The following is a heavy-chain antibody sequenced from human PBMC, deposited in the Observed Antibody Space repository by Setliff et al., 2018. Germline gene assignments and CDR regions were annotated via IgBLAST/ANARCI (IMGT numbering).Heavy chain of an antibody. CDR1: GYSISSGFS. CDR2: ILFSGDT. D-gene: IGHD3-10*01. J-gene: IGHJ6*03. CDR3: ARDPRARHYMDV. V-gene: IGHV4-38-2*02. Sequence: AETLSLTCAVSGYSISSGFSWVWIRQSPGKGLEWIGRILFSGDTYYNPSLNSRVTISAATSKNQFSLNLSSVTAADTAVYYCARDPRARHYMDVWGKGTTVTVSS.